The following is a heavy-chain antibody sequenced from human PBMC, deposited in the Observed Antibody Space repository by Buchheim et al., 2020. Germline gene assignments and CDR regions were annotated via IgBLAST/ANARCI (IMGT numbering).Heavy chain of an antibody. J-gene: IGHJ4*02. Sequence: EVLLLESGGGLVHPGGSLRLSCVASGFTFSSYWMHWVRQAPGKGLMWVSRIRSDGSSTSYADSVKGRFTISRDNGKKTLFLQMNSLRSEDTAVYYCVRDDYGDYSFDYWGQGT. CDR3: VRDDYGDYSFDY. V-gene: IGHV3-74*01. D-gene: IGHD4-17*01. CDR1: GFTFSSYW. CDR2: IRSDGSST.